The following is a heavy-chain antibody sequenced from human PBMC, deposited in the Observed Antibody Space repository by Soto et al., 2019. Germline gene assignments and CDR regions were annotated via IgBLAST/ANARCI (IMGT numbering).Heavy chain of an antibody. V-gene: IGHV3-30-3*01. CDR3: ARDRGRGYCTGGLCYLRLDH. CDR1: GFTFSHFA. CDR2: ISFNATNG. Sequence: PGGSLRLSCAASGFTFSHFAMHWVRQAPGKGLEWISVISFNATNGFFADSVKGRFSISRDNSANRLYLQMTNLRPEDTAIYYCARDRGRGYCTGGLCYLRLDHWGQGNPVTVSS. J-gene: IGHJ4*02. D-gene: IGHD2-8*02.